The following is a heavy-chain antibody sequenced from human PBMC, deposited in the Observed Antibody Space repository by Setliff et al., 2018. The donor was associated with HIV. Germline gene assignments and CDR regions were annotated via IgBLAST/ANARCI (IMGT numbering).Heavy chain of an antibody. V-gene: IGHV4-4*07. Sequence: SETLSLTCIVFGDSVTGYHWNWIRQPAGQGLEWIGRIYYNGWTDYNPSLKSRLTMSVETSNNLFSLRLTSLTAADAAVYYCARSVYGSRSYPLDSWGQGTRVTVSS. CDR3: ARSVYGSRSYPLDS. D-gene: IGHD3-10*01. J-gene: IGHJ5*01. CDR2: IYYNGWT. CDR1: GDSVTGYH.